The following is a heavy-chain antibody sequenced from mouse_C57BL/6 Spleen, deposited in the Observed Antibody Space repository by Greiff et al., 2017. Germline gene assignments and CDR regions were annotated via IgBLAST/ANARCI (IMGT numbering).Heavy chain of an antibody. D-gene: IGHD2-3*01. CDR1: GYTFTSYW. V-gene: IGHV1-72*01. CDR3: ARLAHDGYYPWFAY. J-gene: IGHJ3*01. CDR2: IDPNSGGT. Sequence: QVHVKQSGAELVKPGASVKLSCKASGYTFTSYWMHWVKQRPGRGLEWIGRIDPNSGGTKYNEKFKSKATLTVDKPSSTAYMQLSSLTSEDSAVYYCARLAHDGYYPWFAYWGQGTLVTVSA.